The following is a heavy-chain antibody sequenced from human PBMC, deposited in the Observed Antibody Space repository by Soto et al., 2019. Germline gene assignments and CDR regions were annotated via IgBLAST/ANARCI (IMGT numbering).Heavy chain of an antibody. D-gene: IGHD3-3*01. V-gene: IGHV1-58*01. CDR2: IVVGSGNT. CDR1: GFTFTSSA. J-gene: IGHJ6*02. Sequence: SVKVSCKASGFTFTSSAVQWVRQARGQRLEWIGWIVVGSGNTNYAQKFQERVTITRDMSTSTAYMELSSLRSEDTAVYYCAAVTGFDFWSGTYYGMDVWGQGTTVTVSS. CDR3: AAVTGFDFWSGTYYGMDV.